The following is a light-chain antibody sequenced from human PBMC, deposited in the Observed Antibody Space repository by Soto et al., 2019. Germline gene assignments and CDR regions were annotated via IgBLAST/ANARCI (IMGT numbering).Light chain of an antibody. CDR3: CSYAGSNNFV. CDR2: EVS. V-gene: IGLV2-8*01. J-gene: IGLJ1*01. Sequence: QSVLTQPPSASGSPGQSVTISCTGTSSDVGGFNYVSWYQQHPRKAPKLIIYEVSKRPSGVPDRFSGSKSGNTASLTVSGLQAEDEADYYCCSYAGSNNFVCGTGTKVTV. CDR1: SSDVGGFNY.